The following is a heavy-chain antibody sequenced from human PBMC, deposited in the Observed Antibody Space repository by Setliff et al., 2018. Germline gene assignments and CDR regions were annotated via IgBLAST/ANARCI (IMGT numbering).Heavy chain of an antibody. CDR1: GDSITSGSYY. Sequence: PSETLSLTCTVSGDSITSGSYYWSWIRQPAGKGLEWIGQIYTSESTKYNPSLKSQVTISLDTSKRQFSLKLTSVTAADTAVYYCARALASGSYYGQSSYYMDVWGKGTTVTVSS. D-gene: IGHD3-10*01. CDR2: IYTSEST. J-gene: IGHJ6*03. CDR3: ARALASGSYYGQSSYYMDV. V-gene: IGHV4-61*09.